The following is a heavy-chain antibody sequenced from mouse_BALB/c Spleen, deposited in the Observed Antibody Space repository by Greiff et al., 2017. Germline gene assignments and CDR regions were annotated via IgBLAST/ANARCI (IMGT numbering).Heavy chain of an antibody. CDR3: KRGDCGGGACFAY. V-gene: IGHV5-6-4*01. CDR1: GFTFSSYT. J-gene: IGHJ3*01. Sequence: EVHLVESGGGLVKPGGSLKLSCAASGFTFSSYTMSLVCQTPAKRLEWVATISSGGSYTYYPDSLKGRFTISRDNAKNTLYLQMSSLKSVDTAMYYCKRGDCGGGACFAYWGQGTLVTVSA. CDR2: ISSGGSYT. D-gene: IGHD1-1*02.